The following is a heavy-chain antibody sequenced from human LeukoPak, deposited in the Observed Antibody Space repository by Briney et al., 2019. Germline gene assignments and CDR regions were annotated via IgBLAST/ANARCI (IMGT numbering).Heavy chain of an antibody. V-gene: IGHV3-21*01. CDR1: GFTFSSYS. D-gene: IGHD2-2*01. Sequence: PGGSLRLSCAASGFTFSSYSMNWVRQAPGKGLEWVSSISSSSSYIYYADSVKGRFTISRDNAKNSLYLQMNSLRAEDTAVYYCARDLSIDIVVVPASDNWFDPWGQGTLVTVSS. J-gene: IGHJ5*02. CDR2: ISSSSSYI. CDR3: ARDLSIDIVVVPASDNWFDP.